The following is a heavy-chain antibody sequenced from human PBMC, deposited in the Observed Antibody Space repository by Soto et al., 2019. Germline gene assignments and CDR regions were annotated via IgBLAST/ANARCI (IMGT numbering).Heavy chain of an antibody. CDR1: GYPFTSYD. Sequence: SVQVSCTASGYPFTSYDINWVRHATGQGLEWMGWMNPNSGNTGYAQKFQGRVTMTRNTSISTAYMELSSLRSEDTAVYYCARVYYESSGHDLGYWGEGTLGTV. D-gene: IGHD3-22*01. CDR3: ARVYYESSGHDLGY. J-gene: IGHJ4*02. V-gene: IGHV1-8*01. CDR2: MNPNSGNT.